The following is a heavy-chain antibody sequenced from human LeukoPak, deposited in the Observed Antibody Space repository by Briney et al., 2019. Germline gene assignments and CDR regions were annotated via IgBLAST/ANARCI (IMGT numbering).Heavy chain of an antibody. CDR2: IKQDGSEK. CDR3: ARDRTHYYYGSGSFDY. Sequence: GGSLRLSCAASEFSVGSNYMTWVRQAPGKGLEWVANIKQDGSEKYYVDSVKGRFTISRDNAKNSLYLQMNSLRAEDTAVYYCARDRTHYYYGSGSFDYWGQGTLVTVSS. V-gene: IGHV3-7*01. D-gene: IGHD3-10*01. J-gene: IGHJ4*02. CDR1: EFSVGSNY.